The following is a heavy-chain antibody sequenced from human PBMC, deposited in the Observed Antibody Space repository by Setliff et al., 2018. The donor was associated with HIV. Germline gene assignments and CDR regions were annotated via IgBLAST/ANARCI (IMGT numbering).Heavy chain of an antibody. CDR3: AAAEGQGPWYFFDN. Sequence: LSLTCSVPGASISSPIYYWGWIRQAPGKGLEWIGNIYYNGNTNYKPPLERRLTISVDTSKNQFSLSLSSVTATDTALYFCAAAEGQGPWYFFDNWGQGTQVTAPQ. CDR1: GASISSPIYY. D-gene: IGHD6-13*01. V-gene: IGHV4-39*01. J-gene: IGHJ4*02. CDR2: IYYNGNT.